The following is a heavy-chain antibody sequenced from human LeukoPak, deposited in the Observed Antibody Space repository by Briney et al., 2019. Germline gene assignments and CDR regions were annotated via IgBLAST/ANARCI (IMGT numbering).Heavy chain of an antibody. CDR3: AEQGSGTGTRALDL. CDR2: IYPGDSDT. D-gene: IGHD3-10*01. Sequence: GESLKISCKGSGYSFTSYWIGWVRQMPGKGLEWMGIIYPGDSDTRYSPSFQGQVTISADKSIRTAYLQWSSLKAPDPPNYYRAEQGSGTGTRALDLWGQGTLVTVSS. V-gene: IGHV5-51*01. J-gene: IGHJ5*02. CDR1: GYSFTSYW.